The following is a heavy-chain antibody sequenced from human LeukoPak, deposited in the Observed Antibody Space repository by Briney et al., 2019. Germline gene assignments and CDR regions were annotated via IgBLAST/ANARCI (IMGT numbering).Heavy chain of an antibody. CDR2: IYNNGGI. V-gene: IGHV4-4*07. Sequence: PSETLSLTCTVSGDSISSSYWSWIRQPAGKGLEWIGRIYNNGGINYNPSLKSRVTISFDKSQNQLSLRLSSVTAADTAVYYCAKTRSSPSWFDPWGQGTLVTVSS. CDR1: GDSISSSY. J-gene: IGHJ5*02. CDR3: AKTRSSPSWFDP.